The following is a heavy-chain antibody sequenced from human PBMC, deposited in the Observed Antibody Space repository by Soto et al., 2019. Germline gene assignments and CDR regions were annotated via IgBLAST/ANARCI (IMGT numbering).Heavy chain of an antibody. CDR2: ISYGGTKT. Sequence: QVQLVESGGGVVQPGRSLRVSCAASGFTFSIYAMHWVRQAPGTGLEWVAVISYGGTKTYYADSVKGRITISRDNSKNSVYLQMKSRRDEDTAVYYCAKDRSPRTQWLIEPIDYWGQGTVVSVSP. J-gene: IGHJ4*02. D-gene: IGHD6-19*01. V-gene: IGHV3-30*18. CDR1: GFTFSIYA. CDR3: AKDRSPRTQWLIEPIDY.